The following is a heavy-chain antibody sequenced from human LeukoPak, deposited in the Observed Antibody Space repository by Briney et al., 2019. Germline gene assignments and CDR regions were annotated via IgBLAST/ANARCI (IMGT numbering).Heavy chain of an antibody. CDR2: IIPILGIA. D-gene: IGHD3-22*01. V-gene: IGHV1-69*04. Sequence: SVKVSCKASGGTFSSYAISWVRQAPGQGLEWMGRIIPILGIANYAQKFQGRVTITADKSTSTAYMELSSLRSEDTAVYYCARGWDSSNENDYWGQGTLVTVSS. J-gene: IGHJ4*02. CDR1: GGTFSSYA. CDR3: ARGWDSSNENDY.